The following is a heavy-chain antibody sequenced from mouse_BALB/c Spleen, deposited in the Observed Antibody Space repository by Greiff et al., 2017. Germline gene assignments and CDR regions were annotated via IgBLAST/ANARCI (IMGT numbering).Heavy chain of an antibody. J-gene: IGHJ4*01. CDR1: GFTFSSFG. CDR3: ARSRGYYAMDY. Sequence: EVKLQESGGGLVQPGGSRKLSCAASGFTFSSFGMHWVRQAPEKGLEWVAYISSGSSTIYYADTVKGRFTISRDNPKNTLFLQMTSLRSEDTAMYYCARSRGYYAMDYWGQGTSVTVSS. V-gene: IGHV5-17*02. CDR2: ISSGSSTI.